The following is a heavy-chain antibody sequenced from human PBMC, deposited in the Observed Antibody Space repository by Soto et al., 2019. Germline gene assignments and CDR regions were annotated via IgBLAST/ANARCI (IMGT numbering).Heavy chain of an antibody. CDR1: GGSISSGGYY. J-gene: IGHJ5*02. CDR2: IYYSGST. CDR3: ARDLFRGIAAAGDNWFDP. V-gene: IGHV4-31*03. D-gene: IGHD6-13*01. Sequence: QVQLQESGPGLVKPSQTLSLTCTVSGGSISSGGYYWSWIRQHQGKGLEWIGYIYYSGSTYYNPSLKSRVTISVDTSKNQFSLKLSSLTAADTAVYYCARDLFRGIAAAGDNWFDPWGQGTLVTVSS.